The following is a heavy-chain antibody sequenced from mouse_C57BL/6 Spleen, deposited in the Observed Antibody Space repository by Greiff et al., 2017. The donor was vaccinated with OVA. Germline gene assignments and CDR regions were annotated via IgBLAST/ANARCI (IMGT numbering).Heavy chain of an antibody. Sequence: QVQLQQSGAELVKPGASVKISCKASGYAFTSYWMNWVKQRPGKGLEWIGQIYPGDGDTNYNGKFKGKATLTADKSSSTAYMQLSSLTSEDSAVYLCTRTGLRGNTMDDWGQGTSVTVSS. CDR3: TRTGLRGNTMDD. D-gene: IGHD2-4*01. CDR2: IYPGDGDT. V-gene: IGHV1-80*01. CDR1: GYAFTSYW. J-gene: IGHJ4*01.